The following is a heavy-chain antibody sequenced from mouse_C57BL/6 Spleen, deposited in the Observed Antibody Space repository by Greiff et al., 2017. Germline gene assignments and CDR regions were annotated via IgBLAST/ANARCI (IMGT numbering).Heavy chain of an antibody. CDR3: ARGLITTVGYFDY. CDR2: IYPGSGST. Sequence: VKLQQPGAELVKPGASVKMSCKASGYTFTSYWITWVKQRPGQGLEWIGDIYPGSGSTNYNEKFKSKATLTVDTSSSTAYMQLSSLTSEDSAVYYCARGLITTVGYFDYWGQGTTLTVSS. CDR1: GYTFTSYW. J-gene: IGHJ2*01. V-gene: IGHV1-55*01. D-gene: IGHD1-1*01.